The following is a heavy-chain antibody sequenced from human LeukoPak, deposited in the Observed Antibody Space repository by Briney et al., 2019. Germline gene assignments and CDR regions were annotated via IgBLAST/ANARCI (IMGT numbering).Heavy chain of an antibody. CDR1: VFNFHNFG. Sequence: ASVNVSCKAPVFNFHNFGITWLRHAPGHGVVCMGFVSAYTGEANYSPRLQGRVSMTRDTSTNTAFTHLRSLGSDDTAVYYCARDTPESSAWYFWGQGTLITVSS. V-gene: IGHV1-18*01. CDR3: ARDTPESSAWYF. D-gene: IGHD3-22*01. J-gene: IGHJ4*02. CDR2: VSAYTGEA.